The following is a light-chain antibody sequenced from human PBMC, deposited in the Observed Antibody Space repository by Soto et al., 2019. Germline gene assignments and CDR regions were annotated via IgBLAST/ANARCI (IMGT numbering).Light chain of an antibody. CDR2: DAS. CDR3: QRYNSNSRT. V-gene: IGKV1-5*01. CDR1: QNVNSW. J-gene: IGKJ1*01. Sequence: DIQMTQSPSTVSASVGDRVTITCRASQNVNSWVAWYQLKPGKAPKFLIYDASNLESGVPSRFSGRGSGTEFTLTISSLQPDDFATYYCQRYNSNSRTFGQGTRV.